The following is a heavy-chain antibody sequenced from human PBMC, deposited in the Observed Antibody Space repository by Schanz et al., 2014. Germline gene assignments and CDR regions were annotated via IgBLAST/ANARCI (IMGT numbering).Heavy chain of an antibody. CDR1: GYTFTSDS. V-gene: IGHV1-46*03. Sequence: QVQLVQSGAEVKKPGSSMKVSCKASGYTFTSDSMHWVRQAPGQGLEWMGMINPSGGSTTYAQKFQGRVTMTRDTSTSTVYMELSSLRSEDTAVYYCARAPTAYCSDTSCLGTPFDYWGQGTLVTVSS. J-gene: IGHJ4*02. CDR3: ARAPTAYCSDTSCLGTPFDY. CDR2: INPSGGST. D-gene: IGHD2-2*01.